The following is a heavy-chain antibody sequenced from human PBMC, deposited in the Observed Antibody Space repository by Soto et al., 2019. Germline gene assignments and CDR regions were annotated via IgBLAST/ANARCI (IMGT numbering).Heavy chain of an antibody. CDR2: IWYDGSNK. Sequence: GGSLRLSCAASGFTFSSYGMHWVRQAPGKGLEWVAVIWYDGSNKYYADSVKGRFTISRDNSKNTLYLQMNSLRAEDTAVYYCARDGAEDNDYGDYEGYYYMDVWGKGTTVTVSS. J-gene: IGHJ6*03. D-gene: IGHD4-17*01. CDR3: ARDGAEDNDYGDYEGYYYMDV. CDR1: GFTFSSYG. V-gene: IGHV3-33*01.